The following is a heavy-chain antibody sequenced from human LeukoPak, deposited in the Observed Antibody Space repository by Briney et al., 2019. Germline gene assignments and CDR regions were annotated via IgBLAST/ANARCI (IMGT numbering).Heavy chain of an antibody. CDR3: ARGSVAGHFDY. Sequence: SETLSLTCTVSGGSISSSSYYWGWIRQPPGKGLEWIGSIYYSGSTCYNPSLKSRVTISVDTSKNQFSLKLSSVTAADTAVYYCARGSVAGHFDYWGQGTLVTVSS. D-gene: IGHD6-19*01. CDR1: GGSISSSSYY. J-gene: IGHJ4*02. CDR2: IYYSGST. V-gene: IGHV4-39*07.